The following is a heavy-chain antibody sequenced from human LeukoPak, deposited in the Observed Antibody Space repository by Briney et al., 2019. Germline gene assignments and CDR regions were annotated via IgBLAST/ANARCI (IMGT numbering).Heavy chain of an antibody. Sequence: SETLSLTCAVSGASITSYYWTWIRQPPGKGLEGIGYIYHTGNIKYNPSLNSRVTISIDTSKNQFSLKLSSVTAADTAVYYCARFGSGWWYNDYWGQGTLVTVSS. CDR2: IYHTGNI. CDR3: ARFGSGWWYNDY. V-gene: IGHV4-59*01. J-gene: IGHJ4*02. CDR1: GASITSYY. D-gene: IGHD6-19*01.